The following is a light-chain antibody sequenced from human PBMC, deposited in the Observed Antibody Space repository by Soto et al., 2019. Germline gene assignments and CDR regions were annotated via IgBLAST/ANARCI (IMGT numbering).Light chain of an antibody. CDR3: SSDTTNSNLHWV. Sequence: QSALTQPASVSGSLGQSITISCTGTSSDVGAYNYVSWYQQHPGKAPKLMMFEVSNRPSGVSNRFSGSKSGNTASLTISGLRAEDEADYYCSSDTTNSNLHWVFGGGTKVTVL. CDR2: EVS. J-gene: IGLJ3*02. CDR1: SSDVGAYNY. V-gene: IGLV2-14*01.